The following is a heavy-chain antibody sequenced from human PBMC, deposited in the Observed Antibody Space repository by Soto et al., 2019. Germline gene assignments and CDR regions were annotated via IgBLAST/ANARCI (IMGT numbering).Heavy chain of an antibody. D-gene: IGHD2-8*01. CDR3: ARDNGALQGMDV. J-gene: IGHJ6*02. V-gene: IGHV4-61*08. CDR1: GGSLSSYGCY. CDR2: IYYSGST. Sequence: SETLSLTSRVSGGSLSSYGCYWSWIRQPPGKGLECIGYIYYSGSTNYNPSLKSRVTISVDTSKNQFSLKLSSVTAADTAVYYCARDNGALQGMDVWGQGTTVTVSS.